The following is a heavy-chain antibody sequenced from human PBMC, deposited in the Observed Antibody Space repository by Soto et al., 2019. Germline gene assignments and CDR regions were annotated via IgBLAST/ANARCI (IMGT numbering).Heavy chain of an antibody. CDR3: ARDRAEGLYIVVVPAAHSMDV. V-gene: IGHV3-7*05. CDR1: GFTFSSYW. J-gene: IGHJ6*02. Sequence: GGSLRLSCAASGFTFSSYWMSWVRQAPGKGLEWVANIKQDGSEKYYVDSVKGRFTISRDNAKNSLYLQMNSLRAEDTAVYYCARDRAEGLYIVVVPAAHSMDVWGQGTTVTVSS. CDR2: IKQDGSEK. D-gene: IGHD2-2*01.